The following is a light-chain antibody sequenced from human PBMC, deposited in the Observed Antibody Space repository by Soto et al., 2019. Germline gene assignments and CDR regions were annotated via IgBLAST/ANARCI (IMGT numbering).Light chain of an antibody. CDR3: QQHYSTPL. Sequence: DIVMTQAPDSLAVSVGDSATINCKSSQSVLYSSNNKNYLAWYQQKPGQPPKLLIYWASTRESGVPDRFSGSGSGTDFTLTISSLQAEDVAVYYCQQHYSTPLFGGGTKVDIK. CDR1: QSVLYSSNNKNY. J-gene: IGKJ4*01. V-gene: IGKV4-1*01. CDR2: WAS.